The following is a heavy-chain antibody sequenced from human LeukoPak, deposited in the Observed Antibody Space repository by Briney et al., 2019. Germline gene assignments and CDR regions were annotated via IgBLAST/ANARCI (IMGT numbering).Heavy chain of an antibody. Sequence: GGSLRLSCAASGLTFTSYAMSWVRQAPGKGLEWVSVISGSGGSTYYADSVKGRFTISRDNSKNTLYLQMNSLRAEDTAVYYCARRSRDAFDFWGQGTMVTVSS. CDR1: GLTFTSYA. CDR3: ARRSRDAFDF. V-gene: IGHV3-23*01. J-gene: IGHJ3*01. CDR2: ISGSGGST.